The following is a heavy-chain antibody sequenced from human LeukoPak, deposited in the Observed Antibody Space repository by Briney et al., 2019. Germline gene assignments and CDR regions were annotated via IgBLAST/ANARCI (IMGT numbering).Heavy chain of an antibody. D-gene: IGHD2-15*01. CDR3: ARDLEDCSGGSCYSWFDP. V-gene: IGHV3-30-3*01. Sequence: GGSLRLSCAASGFTFSNAWMSWVRQAPGKGLEWVAVISYDGSNKYYADSVKGRFTISRDNSKNTLYLQMNSLRAEDTAVYYCARDLEDCSGGSCYSWFDPWGQGTLVTVSS. J-gene: IGHJ5*02. CDR2: ISYDGSNK. CDR1: GFTFSNAW.